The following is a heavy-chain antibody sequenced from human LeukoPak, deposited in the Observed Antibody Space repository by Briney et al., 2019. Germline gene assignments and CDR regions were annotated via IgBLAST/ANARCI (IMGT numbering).Heavy chain of an antibody. D-gene: IGHD3-22*01. J-gene: IGHJ4*02. CDR1: GGSFSGYY. CDR3: AFVLKKKRAYEMIVVVNPFDY. CDR2: IHHSVRT. Sequence: SDTLSLTCAVYGGSFSGYYWSWIRQPPGKGLEWIGEIHHSVRTNYNPSLKNRLTISVDTSKNQFSLKLSSVTAADTAVYYCAFVLKKKRAYEMIVVVNPFDYWGQGTLVTVSS. V-gene: IGHV4-34*01.